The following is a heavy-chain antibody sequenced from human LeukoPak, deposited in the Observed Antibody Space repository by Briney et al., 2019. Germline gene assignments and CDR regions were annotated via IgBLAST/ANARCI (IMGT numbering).Heavy chain of an antibody. CDR3: ARYVWGSYPTFEDY. V-gene: IGHV4-59*01. Sequence: SETLSLTRAVSGGSISSYYWSWIRQPPGKGLEWIAYIYYSGSTHHNPSLKSRVTIPVDTSKNQFSLKLSSVTAADTAVYYCARYVWGSYPTFEDYWGQGTLVTVSS. CDR1: GGSISSYY. CDR2: IYYSGST. J-gene: IGHJ4*02. D-gene: IGHD3-16*02.